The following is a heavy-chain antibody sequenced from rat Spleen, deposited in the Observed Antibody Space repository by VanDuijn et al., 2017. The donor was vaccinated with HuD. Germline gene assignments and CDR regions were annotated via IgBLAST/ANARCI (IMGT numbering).Heavy chain of an antibody. J-gene: IGHJ2*01. CDR1: GFTFNNHW. Sequence: EVQLVESGGGLVQPGRSLKLSCVASGFTFNNHWMSWIRQAPGKGLEWVASIFNSGGSIYYPDSVKGRFTVSRDNAKATLYLQMDSLRSEDTATYYCTRLDYGGSYFDYWGQGVMVTVSS. CDR2: IFNSGGSI. CDR3: TRLDYGGSYFDY. D-gene: IGHD1-11*01. V-gene: IGHV5-31*01.